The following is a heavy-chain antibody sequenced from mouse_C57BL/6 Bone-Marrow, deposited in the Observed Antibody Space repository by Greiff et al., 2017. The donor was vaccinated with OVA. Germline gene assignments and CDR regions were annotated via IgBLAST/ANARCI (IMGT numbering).Heavy chain of an antibody. J-gene: IGHJ4*01. V-gene: IGHV5-16*01. CDR3: ARGPSLYAMDY. CDR1: GFTFSDYY. D-gene: IGHD6-1*01. Sequence: EVQLVESEGGLVQPGSSMKLSCTASGFTFSDYYMAWVRQVPEKGLEWVANINYDGSSTYYLDSLKSRFIISRDNAKNILYLQMSSLKSEDTATYYCARGPSLYAMDYWGQGTSVTVSS. CDR2: INYDGSST.